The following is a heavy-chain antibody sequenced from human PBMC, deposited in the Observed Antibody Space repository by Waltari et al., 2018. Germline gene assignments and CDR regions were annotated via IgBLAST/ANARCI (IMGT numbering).Heavy chain of an antibody. CDR3: ARVLRDDIGGFYGIAAFDL. Sequence: EVLLVETGGGLIQPGGSLRLSCVLSGLSVNSNYIAWVRQAPGKALEWVSIVYSAGNTYYSDSVTGRFIISRDTSKNTLHLQMNSLRVDDTGVYFCARVLRDDIGGFYGIAAFDLWGPGTKVIVS. V-gene: IGHV3-53*02. J-gene: IGHJ3*01. D-gene: IGHD3-22*01. CDR2: VYSAGNT. CDR1: GLSVNSNY.